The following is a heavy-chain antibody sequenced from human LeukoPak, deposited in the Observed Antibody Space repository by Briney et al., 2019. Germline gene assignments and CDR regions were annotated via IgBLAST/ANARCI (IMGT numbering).Heavy chain of an antibody. CDR3: ARAEYYYGDDAFDI. D-gene: IGHD3-10*01. CDR2: ISIRSRYI. CDR1: GFTFSIYS. J-gene: IGHJ3*02. Sequence: PGGSLRLSCAASGFTFSIYSMNWVPDAPREGLEWGSSISIRSRYIYYTDSVKGRFTISRDNAKNTLYLEMSSLRAEDTGVYYCARAEYYYGDDAFDIWGQGTMVTVSS. V-gene: IGHV3-21*01.